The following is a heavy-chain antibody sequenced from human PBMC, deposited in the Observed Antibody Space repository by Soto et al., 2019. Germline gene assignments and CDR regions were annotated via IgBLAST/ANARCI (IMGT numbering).Heavy chain of an antibody. CDR1: GFTXSNFG. V-gene: IGHV3-30*18. D-gene: IGHD2-15*01. J-gene: IGHJ4*02. CDR2: ISSDGSDK. CDR3: AKGSEVARQELDY. Sequence: QVQLVESGGGVVQPGRSLRLSCAASGFTXSNFGMHWVRQAPGKGLEWVAAISSDGSDKYYSESVKGRFTISRDNSKNTLFLQMNSLRVEDTAVYYCAKGSEVARQELDYWGQGTLVTVSS.